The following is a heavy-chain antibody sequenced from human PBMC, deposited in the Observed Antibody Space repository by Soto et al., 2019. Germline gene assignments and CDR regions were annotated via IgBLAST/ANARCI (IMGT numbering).Heavy chain of an antibody. D-gene: IGHD2-21*02. CDR2: ISGSGDNT. CDR1: GFTFSTYA. J-gene: IGHJ4*02. Sequence: EVQLLESGGGLVQPGGSLRLSCAASGFTFSTYAMTWVRQAPGKGLEWVSGISGSGDNTYYADSVRGRFIISRDNSKSALYLQMNSLRAEDTAVYYCAKDLRGGLPDYFDYWGQGTLVTVSS. V-gene: IGHV3-23*01. CDR3: AKDLRGGLPDYFDY.